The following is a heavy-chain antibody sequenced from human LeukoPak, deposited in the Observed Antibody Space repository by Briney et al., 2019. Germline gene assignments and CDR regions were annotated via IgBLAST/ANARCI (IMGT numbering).Heavy chain of an antibody. Sequence: SETLSLTCTVSGGSINSGSYYWTWIRQPAGKGLEWIGRIYISGTTNYNPSLKSRVTISVDTSKNQFSLKLSSVTAADTAVYYCASASSAPVVPAAEFDYWGQGTLVTVSS. D-gene: IGHD2-2*01. CDR2: IYISGTT. CDR3: ASASSAPVVPAAEFDY. CDR1: GGSINSGSYY. J-gene: IGHJ4*02. V-gene: IGHV4-61*02.